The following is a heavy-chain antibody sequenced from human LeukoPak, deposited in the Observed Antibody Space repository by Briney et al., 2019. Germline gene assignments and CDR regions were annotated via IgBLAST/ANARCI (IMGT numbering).Heavy chain of an antibody. CDR2: INYSGRI. D-gene: IGHD6-19*01. CDR1: GGSFSDHY. V-gene: IGHV4-34*01. J-gene: IGHJ5*02. CDR3: ARDRDSSGSVP. Sequence: PSETLSLTCGVYGGSFSDHYWSWIRQPPGKGLEWLGEINYSGRISYNPSLKSRVTMSVDTSKNQFSLKLSSVTAADTAVYYCARDRDSSGSVPWGQGTLVTVSS.